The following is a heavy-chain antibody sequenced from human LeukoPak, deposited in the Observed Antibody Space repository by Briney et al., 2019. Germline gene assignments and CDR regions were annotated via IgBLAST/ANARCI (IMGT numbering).Heavy chain of an antibody. V-gene: IGHV3-7*01. J-gene: IGHJ4*02. Sequence: GGSLRLSCTASGFIFNDFWMSWVRQAPGEGMEWVANIRQDGGAKNYVDSVKGRFTISRDNAKKSLYLQMNSLRAEDTAVYYCAPPPIAATGNWGQGTLVTVSS. D-gene: IGHD6-13*01. CDR1: GFIFNDFW. CDR3: APPPIAATGN. CDR2: IRQDGGAK.